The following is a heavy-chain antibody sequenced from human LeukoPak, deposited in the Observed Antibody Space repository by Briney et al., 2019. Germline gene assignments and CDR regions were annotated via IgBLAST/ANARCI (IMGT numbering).Heavy chain of an antibody. V-gene: IGHV3-30*02. D-gene: IGHD1-26*01. CDR3: AKGRGWEASYYYYYMDV. Sequence: TGGSLRLSCAAFGFTFSSYGIHWVRQAPGKGLEWVAFIRYDGSNKYYTDSVKGRFTISRDNSKNTLYLQMNSLRAEDTAVYYCAKGRGWEASYYYYYMDVWGKGTTVTISS. CDR2: IRYDGSNK. CDR1: GFTFSSYG. J-gene: IGHJ6*03.